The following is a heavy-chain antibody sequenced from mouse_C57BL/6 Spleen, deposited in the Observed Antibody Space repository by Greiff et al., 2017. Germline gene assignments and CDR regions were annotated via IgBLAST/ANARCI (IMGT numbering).Heavy chain of an antibody. CDR3: TRSQATGGYYAMDY. Sequence: VQLQQSGAELVRPGASVTLFCKASGYTFTDYEMHWVKQTPVHGLEWIGAIDPETGGTAYNQKFKGKAILTADKSSSTAYMELRRLTSEDSAVYYCTRSQATGGYYAMDYWGQGTSVTVSS. CDR1: GYTFTDYE. CDR2: IDPETGGT. V-gene: IGHV1-15*01. J-gene: IGHJ4*01. D-gene: IGHD3-2*02.